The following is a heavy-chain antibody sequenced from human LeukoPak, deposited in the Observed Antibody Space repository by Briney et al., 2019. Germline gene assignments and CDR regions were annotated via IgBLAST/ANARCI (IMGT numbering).Heavy chain of an antibody. J-gene: IGHJ4*02. CDR3: AKQTSRGYFDY. CDR1: GFTFSSYS. Sequence: GGSLRLSCAASGFTFSSYSMNWVRQAPGKGLEWVSSISSSSSYIYYADSVKGRFTISRDNSKNTLYLQMNSLRAEDTAIYYCAKQTSRGYFDYWGQGALVTVSS. CDR2: ISSSSSYI. D-gene: IGHD3-10*01. V-gene: IGHV3-21*04.